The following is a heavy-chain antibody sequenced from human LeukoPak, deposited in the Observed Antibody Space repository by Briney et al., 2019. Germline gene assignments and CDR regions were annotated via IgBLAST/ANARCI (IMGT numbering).Heavy chain of an antibody. CDR1: GFTFSNYA. J-gene: IGHJ4*02. Sequence: PGGSLRLSCAASGFTFSNYAMNWVRQAPGKGLEWVSVTSGSGYSTYYADSVKGRFTISRDNSKNTLYLQTNSLRAEDTAVYYCAKDYGDYAYYFHYWGQGTLVTASS. V-gene: IGHV3-23*01. D-gene: IGHD4-17*01. CDR3: AKDYGDYAYYFHY. CDR2: TSGSGYST.